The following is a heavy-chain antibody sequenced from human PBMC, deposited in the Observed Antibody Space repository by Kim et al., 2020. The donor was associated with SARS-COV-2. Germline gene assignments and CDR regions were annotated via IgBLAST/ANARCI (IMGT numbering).Heavy chain of an antibody. V-gene: IGHV4-59*01. J-gene: IGHJ4*02. Sequence: SETLSLTCSVSGGSISGYYWSWIRQSPGKGLEWIGHIYYTGNTNYNPSLQSRVSILLDTPKNQFSLRFTSVPTADTAVYYCARGYTSGRTYLGYWGQGTL. D-gene: IGHD6-19*01. CDR3: ARGYTSGRTYLGY. CDR2: IYYTGNT. CDR1: GGSISGYY.